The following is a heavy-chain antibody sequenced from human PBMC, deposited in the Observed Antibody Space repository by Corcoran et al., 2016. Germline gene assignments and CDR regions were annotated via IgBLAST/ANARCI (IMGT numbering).Heavy chain of an antibody. CDR1: GSTFSSYA. CDR2: IIPIFGTT. D-gene: IGHD3-3*01. J-gene: IGHJ6*02. Sequence: QVQLVQSGAEVKKPGSSVKVSCKASGSTFSSYAINWVRQAPGQGLEWMGGIIPIFGTTNYAQKFQGRVTITADESTNTAYMELSSLRSEDTAIYYCARDRGFGVVRYCMDVWGQGTTVTVSS. V-gene: IGHV1-69*01. CDR3: ARDRGFGVVRYCMDV.